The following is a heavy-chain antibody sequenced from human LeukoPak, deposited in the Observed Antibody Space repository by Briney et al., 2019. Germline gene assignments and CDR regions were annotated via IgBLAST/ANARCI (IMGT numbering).Heavy chain of an antibody. D-gene: IGHD3-22*01. J-gene: IGHJ4*02. CDR3: ASNPYYYDSSGYLYY. Sequence: GGSLRLSCAASGFTLSSYAMSWVRQAPGKGLEWVSAISGSGGSTYYADSVKGRFTISRDNSKNTLYLQMNSLRAEDTAVYYCASNPYYYDSSGYLYYWGQGTLVTVSS. CDR1: GFTLSSYA. V-gene: IGHV3-23*01. CDR2: ISGSGGST.